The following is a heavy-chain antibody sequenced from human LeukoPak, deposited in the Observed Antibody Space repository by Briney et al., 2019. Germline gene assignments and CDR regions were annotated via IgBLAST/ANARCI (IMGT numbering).Heavy chain of an antibody. J-gene: IGHJ4*02. Sequence: GGSLRLSCAASGFTFSNHAMNWVRQAPGKALEWVSAISGGGVTTYYTDSVKGRFTISRDNSKNTLYLQMNSLRAEDTAVYYCAKAKPPRVVVVISVYFDYWGQGTLVTVSS. V-gene: IGHV3-23*01. D-gene: IGHD3-22*01. CDR1: GFTFSNHA. CDR2: ISGGGVTT. CDR3: AKAKPPRVVVVISVYFDY.